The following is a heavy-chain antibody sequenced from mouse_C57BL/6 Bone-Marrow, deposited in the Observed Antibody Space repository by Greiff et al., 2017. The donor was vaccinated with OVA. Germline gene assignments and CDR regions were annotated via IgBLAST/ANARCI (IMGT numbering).Heavy chain of an antibody. V-gene: IGHV6-3*01. Sequence: EVKLMESGGGLVQPGGSMKLSCVASGFTFSNYWMNWVRQSPEKGLEWVAQIRLKSDNYATHYAESVKGRFTISRDDSKSSVYLQMNNLRAEDTGIYYCPSPYAMDYWGQGTSVTVAS. J-gene: IGHJ4*01. CDR2: IRLKSDNYAT. CDR1: GFTFSNYW. CDR3: PSPYAMDY. D-gene: IGHD6-1*01.